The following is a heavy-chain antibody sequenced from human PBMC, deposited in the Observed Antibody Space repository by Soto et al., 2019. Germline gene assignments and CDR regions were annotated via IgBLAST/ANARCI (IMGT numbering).Heavy chain of an antibody. Sequence: ASVKVSCKGFGYSFMKYSINWVRQAPGQGLEWVGWISPYSGYTHSAQKFHGRLTLTTDTAASTAYMELRILRSADTALYYCAREASVLIPAAQPSRFDSWGQGTLGTVSA. J-gene: IGHJ4*02. V-gene: IGHV1-18*01. CDR3: AREASVLIPAAQPSRFDS. CDR1: GYSFMKYS. CDR2: ISPYSGYT. D-gene: IGHD2-2*01.